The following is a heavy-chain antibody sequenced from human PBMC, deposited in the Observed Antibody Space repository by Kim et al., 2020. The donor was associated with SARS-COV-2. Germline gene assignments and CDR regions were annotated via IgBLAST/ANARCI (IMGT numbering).Heavy chain of an antibody. Sequence: ASVKVSCKTSGNTFSDFYIHWVRQAPGQGLEWMGRNNPHRGGPNYAQKFQGRVTMTRDTSISTAFMELSNLTFDDMAVYYCAMRSVGGSNSFFDYWGQGTLVTVSP. CDR2: NNPHRGGP. V-gene: IGHV1-2*06. CDR3: AMRSVGGSNSFFDY. D-gene: IGHD6-19*01. J-gene: IGHJ4*02. CDR1: GNTFSDFY.